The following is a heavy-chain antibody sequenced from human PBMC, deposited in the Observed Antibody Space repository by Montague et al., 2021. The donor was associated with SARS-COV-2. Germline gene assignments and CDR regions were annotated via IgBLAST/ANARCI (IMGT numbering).Heavy chain of an antibody. J-gene: IGHJ5*02. V-gene: IGHV4-39*01. Sequence: SETLSLTCSVSGGSIRSSLNYWGWIRQPPGKSPEWLGCIFYTGTTYYNLSLKSRLTMSMDTSNNPFFLKLDSVTVSDTAIYYSHHTRSYRNPGGTWGQGTLVTVSS. CDR1: GGSIRSSLNY. CDR2: IFYTGTT. D-gene: IGHD1-14*01. CDR3: HHTRSYRNPGGT.